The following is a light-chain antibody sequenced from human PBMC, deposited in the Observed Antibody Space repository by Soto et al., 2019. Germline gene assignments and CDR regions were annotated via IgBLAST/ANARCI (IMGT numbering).Light chain of an antibody. CDR1: SSDIGGYDH. CDR2: EVT. Sequence: QSVLTQPPSASGSPGQSVTISCTGTSSDIGGYDHVSWYRQDPGKAPKVMIYEVTKRPSGAPDRFSGSKAGNTASLTVFGLQAEDEANYYCGSFAGPVWVFGGGTKVTVL. J-gene: IGLJ3*02. V-gene: IGLV2-8*01. CDR3: GSFAGPVWV.